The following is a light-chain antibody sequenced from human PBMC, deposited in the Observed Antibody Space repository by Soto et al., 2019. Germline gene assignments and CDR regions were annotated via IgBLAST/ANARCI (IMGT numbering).Light chain of an antibody. CDR3: QQYNKWPQT. CDR2: GVS. J-gene: IGKJ1*01. Sequence: EIVMTQSPATLSVSPGERATLSCRASQSVSTNLAWYQQKPGQAPRLLISGVSARATGIPARFSGSGSGTEFTLTISSLQSEDFAVYYCQQYNKWPQTFGQGTKVEIK. V-gene: IGKV3-15*01. CDR1: QSVSTN.